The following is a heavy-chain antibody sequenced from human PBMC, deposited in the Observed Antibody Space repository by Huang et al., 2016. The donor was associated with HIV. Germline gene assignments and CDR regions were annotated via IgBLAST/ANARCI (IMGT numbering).Heavy chain of an antibody. J-gene: IGHJ2*01. Sequence: QMRFQESGPGLVKPSGTLSLTCNVSGGSINTGRYYWGWIRHPPGKGLEWVGSLYYTGKRHYDPSLKGRLTMSADTSKNQFSLNLSSVTAADTAIYYCARNHDFWRGRMFAISYFDVWGRGTLVTVAS. CDR1: GGSINTGRYY. CDR2: LYYTGKR. D-gene: IGHD3-3*01. V-gene: IGHV4-39*01. CDR3: ARNHDFWRGRMFAISYFDV.